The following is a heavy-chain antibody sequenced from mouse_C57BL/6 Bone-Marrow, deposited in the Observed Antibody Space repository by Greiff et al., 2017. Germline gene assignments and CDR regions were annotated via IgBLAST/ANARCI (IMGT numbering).Heavy chain of an antibody. V-gene: IGHV1-5*01. CDR3: QISSTGSAYFDY. J-gene: IGHJ3*01. CDR2: IYPGNSDT. Sequence: EVQLQQSGTELVRPGASVKMSCKTSGYTFTSYWMHWVKQRPGQGLEWIGAIYPGNSDTSYNQKFKGKAKLTAVTSSSTAYMELSRLTTEDSAVYDCQISSTGSAYFDYWGQGTMVTVSA. CDR1: GYTFTSYW. D-gene: IGHD1-1*01.